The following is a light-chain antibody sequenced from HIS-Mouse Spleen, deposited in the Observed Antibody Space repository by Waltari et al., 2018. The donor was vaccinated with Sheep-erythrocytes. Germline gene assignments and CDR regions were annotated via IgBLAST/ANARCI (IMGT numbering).Light chain of an antibody. J-gene: IGLJ2*01. CDR3: SSYAGSNSVV. Sequence: QSALTQPASVSGSPGQSITTSCTGTSSDVGSYNLVSWYQQHPGKATKLMIYEGSKRPSGVSNRFSGSKSGNTASLTISGLQAEDEADYYCSSYAGSNSVVFGGGTKLTVL. V-gene: IGLV2-14*02. CDR1: SSDVGSYNL. CDR2: EGS.